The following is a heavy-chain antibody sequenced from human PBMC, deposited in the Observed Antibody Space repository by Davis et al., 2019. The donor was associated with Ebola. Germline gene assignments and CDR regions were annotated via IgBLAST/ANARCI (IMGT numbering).Heavy chain of an antibody. CDR1: GYTFSGYA. CDR3: ARDATTVTTIWFDP. J-gene: IGHJ5*02. CDR2: INVYNGHT. V-gene: IGHV1-18*01. D-gene: IGHD4-17*01. Sequence: ASSVNVSCKPSGYTFSGYAISWVRQAPGQGLEWIGWINVYNGHTNYAQNFQGRVTVSTDTSTSIAYMELRSLRSDDTALYYCARDATTVTTIWFDPWGQGTLVTVSS.